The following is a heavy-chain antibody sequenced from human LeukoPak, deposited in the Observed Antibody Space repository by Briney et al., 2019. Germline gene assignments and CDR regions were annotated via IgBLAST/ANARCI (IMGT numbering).Heavy chain of an antibody. CDR3: ARRSGIAVAGAFDY. V-gene: IGHV3-23*01. CDR2: ISGSIGST. D-gene: IGHD6-19*01. CDR1: GFTFSSYA. J-gene: IGHJ4*02. Sequence: PGGSLRLSCAASGFTFSSYAMNWVRQAPGKGLEWVSTISGSIGSTYYADSVKGRFTISRDNSKNTLYLQMNSPRAEDTAVYYCARRSGIAVAGAFDYWGQGTLVTVSS.